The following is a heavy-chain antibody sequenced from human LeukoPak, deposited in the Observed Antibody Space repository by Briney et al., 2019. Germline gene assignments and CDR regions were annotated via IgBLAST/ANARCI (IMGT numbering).Heavy chain of an antibody. CDR1: GGTFSGYA. CDR3: ARSTQTARPLKNYSYYYMDV. J-gene: IGHJ6*03. D-gene: IGHD1-1*01. CDR2: IIPIFVTA. V-gene: IGHV1-69*05. Sequence: GASVRVSCKASGGTFSGYAISWVRQAPGQGLEWMGGIIPIFVTANHAQTFQGGVTITTDESTSTAYMELSSLRSEDTAVYYCARSTQTARPLKNYSYYYMDVWGKGTTVTVSS.